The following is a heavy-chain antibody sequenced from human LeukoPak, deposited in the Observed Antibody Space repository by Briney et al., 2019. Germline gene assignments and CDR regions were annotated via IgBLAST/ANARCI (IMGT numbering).Heavy chain of an antibody. Sequence: ASVKVSCKASGYTFTDYHMHWVRQAPGQRPEWMGWINPNSGGTNFAQKFQGRVTMTRDMSISTAYMEVIRLRSDDTAVYYCARDQVAGSWSSAVFDVWGPGTMVTDSS. J-gene: IGHJ3*01. CDR2: INPNSGGT. CDR1: GYTFTDYH. D-gene: IGHD6-13*01. V-gene: IGHV1-2*02. CDR3: ARDQVAGSWSSAVFDV.